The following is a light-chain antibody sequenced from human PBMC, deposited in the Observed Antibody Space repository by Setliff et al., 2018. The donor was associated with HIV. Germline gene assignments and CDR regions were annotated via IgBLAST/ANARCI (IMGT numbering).Light chain of an antibody. J-gene: IGLJ1*01. V-gene: IGLV2-23*02. CDR2: EVT. Sequence: QSALAQPASVSGSPGQSITISCTGTSSDVGSFYLVSWYQHHPGKAPKLMISEVTKRPSGVSNRFSGSKSGNTASLTISGLQAEDEADYYCYSYAGTNSWVFGTGTKGTV. CDR1: SSDVGSFYL. CDR3: YSYAGTNSWV.